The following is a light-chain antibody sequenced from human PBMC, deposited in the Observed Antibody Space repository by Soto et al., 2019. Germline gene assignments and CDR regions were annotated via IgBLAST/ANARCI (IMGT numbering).Light chain of an antibody. V-gene: IGKV1-33*01. CDR1: QDIRKY. J-gene: IGKJ3*01. CDR3: QQYDDLPFT. Sequence: IHMTHSPSSLSASVLDRVTITFQASQDIRKYLNWYQQKPGKAPKLLIYTASDLQTGVPSRFSGSGSGRNFTFAISGLQPEDIGTYHCQQYDDLPFTFGPGTKVDIK. CDR2: TAS.